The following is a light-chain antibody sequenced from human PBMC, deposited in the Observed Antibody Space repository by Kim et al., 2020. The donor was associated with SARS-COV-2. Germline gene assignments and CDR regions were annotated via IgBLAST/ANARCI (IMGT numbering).Light chain of an antibody. CDR3: QQYNNWPYS. V-gene: IGKV3-15*01. CDR1: QSVSSN. Sequence: SGSPGERATRSCRASQSVSSNIAWYQQKPGQAPRLLIYGASTRATGIPARFSGSGSGTEFTLTISSLQSEDFAVYYCQQYNNWPYSFGQGTKLEI. J-gene: IGKJ2*03. CDR2: GAS.